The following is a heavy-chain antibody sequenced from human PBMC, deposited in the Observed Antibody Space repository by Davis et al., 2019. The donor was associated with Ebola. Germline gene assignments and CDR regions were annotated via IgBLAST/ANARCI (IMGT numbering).Heavy chain of an antibody. J-gene: IGHJ4*02. CDR3: AKMVIVVVNPLDY. CDR1: GFTFSDYY. CDR2: IYSGGST. V-gene: IGHV3-66*01. Sequence: GGSLRLSCAASGFTFSDYYMTWIRQAPGKGLEWVSVIYSGGSTYYADSVKGRFTISRDNSKNTLYLQMNSLRAEDTAVYYCAKMVIVVVNPLDYWGQGTLVTVSS. D-gene: IGHD3-22*01.